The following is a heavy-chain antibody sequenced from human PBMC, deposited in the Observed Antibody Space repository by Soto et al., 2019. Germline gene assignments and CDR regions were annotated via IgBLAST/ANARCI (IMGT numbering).Heavy chain of an antibody. Sequence: ASVKVSCKASGYTFTSYAMHWVRQAPGQRLEWMGWINAGNGNTKYSQKFQGRVTITRDTSASTAYVELSSLRSEDTAVYYCASRAVYCSSTSCPAEYFQHWGQGTLVTVSS. CDR1: GYTFTSYA. CDR2: INAGNGNT. V-gene: IGHV1-3*01. J-gene: IGHJ1*01. CDR3: ASRAVYCSSTSCPAEYFQH. D-gene: IGHD2-2*01.